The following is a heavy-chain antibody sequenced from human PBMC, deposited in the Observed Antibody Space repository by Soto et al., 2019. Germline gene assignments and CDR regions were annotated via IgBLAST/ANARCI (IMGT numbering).Heavy chain of an antibody. CDR3: AREYYDVLTDYYRYYYIDV. J-gene: IGHJ6*03. D-gene: IGHD3-9*01. Sequence: QVQLVESGGGLVQPGGSLRLSCTASGFTFSDYYMTWIRQAPGKGLESVSYISSSGTRMCYADSVKGRFTISRDNAKNSLYLQLNSLRAEDTAVYYCAREYYDVLTDYYRYYYIDVWGKGITVTVSS. V-gene: IGHV3-11*01. CDR2: ISSSGTRM. CDR1: GFTFSDYY.